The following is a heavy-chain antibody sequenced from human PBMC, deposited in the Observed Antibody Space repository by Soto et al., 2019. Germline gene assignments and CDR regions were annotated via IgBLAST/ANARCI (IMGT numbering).Heavy chain of an antibody. D-gene: IGHD5-18*01. CDR1: GVSFSSYG. CDR3: ARGYSYVNYYGMDV. Sequence: GGSVRLSCAASGVSFSSYGMHWVHQAPGKGLEWVAVIWYDGSNKYYADSVKGRFTISRDNSKNTLYLQMNSLRAEDTAVYYCARGYSYVNYYGMDVWGQGTTVTV. V-gene: IGHV3-33*01. J-gene: IGHJ6*02. CDR2: IWYDGSNK.